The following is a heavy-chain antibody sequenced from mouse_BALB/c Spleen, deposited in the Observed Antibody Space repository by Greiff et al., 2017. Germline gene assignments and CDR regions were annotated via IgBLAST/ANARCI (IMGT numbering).Heavy chain of an antibody. D-gene: IGHD2-4*01. CDR3: ARFGDYVYYAMDY. CDR1: GYSITSDYA. Sequence: VQLKESGPGLVKPSQSLSLTCTVTGYSITSDYAWNWIRQFPGNQLEWMGYISYSGSTSYNPSLKSRISITRDTSKNQFFLQLNSVTTEDTATYYCARFGDYVYYAMDYWGQGTSVTVSS. V-gene: IGHV3-2*02. CDR2: ISYSGST. J-gene: IGHJ4*01.